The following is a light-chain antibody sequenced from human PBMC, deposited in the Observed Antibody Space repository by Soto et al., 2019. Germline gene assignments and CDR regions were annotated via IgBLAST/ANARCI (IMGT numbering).Light chain of an antibody. CDR2: EVS. J-gene: IGLJ2*01. V-gene: IGLV2-8*01. CDR3: SSYAGSNNFGVV. CDR1: SSDVGGYNY. Sequence: QSALTQPPSASGSPGQSVTISCTGTSSDVGGYNYVSWYQQHPGKAPKLMIYEVSKRPSGVPDRFSGYKSGNTASLTDSGLQAEDEADYYFSSYAGSNNFGVVFGGGTKLTVL.